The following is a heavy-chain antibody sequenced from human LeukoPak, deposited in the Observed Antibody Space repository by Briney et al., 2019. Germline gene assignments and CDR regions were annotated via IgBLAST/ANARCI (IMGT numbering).Heavy chain of an antibody. CDR1: GYTFTSYA. CDR3: ARSFSSGWTHFDY. Sequence: ASVKVSCKASGYTFTSYAMNWVRQAPGQGLKWMGWINTNTGNLTYAQGFTGRFVFSLDTSVSTAYLQISSLKAEDTAVYYCARSFSSGWTHFDYWGQGTLVTVSS. D-gene: IGHD6-19*01. CDR2: INTNTGNL. J-gene: IGHJ4*02. V-gene: IGHV7-4-1*02.